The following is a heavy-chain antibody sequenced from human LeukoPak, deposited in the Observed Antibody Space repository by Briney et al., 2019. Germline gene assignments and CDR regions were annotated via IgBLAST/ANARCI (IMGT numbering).Heavy chain of an antibody. J-gene: IGHJ4*02. CDR2: ISGSGGST. CDR3: AKAFTYDYVWGSYRPYFDY. V-gene: IGHV3-23*01. CDR1: GFTFSSYA. D-gene: IGHD3-16*02. Sequence: GGSLRLSCAASGFTFSSYAMSWVRQAPGKGLEWVSAISGSGGSTYYADSVKGRFTISRDNSKNTLYLQMNSLRAEDTAVYYCAKAFTYDYVWGSYRPYFDYWGQGTLVTVSS.